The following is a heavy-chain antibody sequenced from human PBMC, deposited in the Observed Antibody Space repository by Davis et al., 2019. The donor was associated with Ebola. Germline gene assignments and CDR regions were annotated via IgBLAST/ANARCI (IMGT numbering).Heavy chain of an antibody. CDR3: ARAGVWYGMDV. D-gene: IGHD3-16*01. CDR2: ISYDGSNK. Sequence: GGSLRLSCAASGFTFSSYGTHWVRQAPGKGLEWVAVISYDGSNKYYADSVKGRFTISRDNARNSLYLKMNSLRVEDTAVYYCARAGVWYGMDVWGQGTTVTVSS. J-gene: IGHJ6*02. V-gene: IGHV3-30*03. CDR1: GFTFSSYG.